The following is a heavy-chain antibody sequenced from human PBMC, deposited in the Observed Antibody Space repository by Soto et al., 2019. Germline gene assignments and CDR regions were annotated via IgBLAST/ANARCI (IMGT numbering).Heavy chain of an antibody. Sequence: QVQLVQSGAEVKKPGSSVKVSCKASGGTFSSYAISWVRQAPGQGLEWMGGIIPIFGTANYAQKFQGRVTITADESTSTAYMELSSLRPEDTAVYYCARESGRIFGGGRGYGMDVWGQGTTVTVSS. CDR2: IIPIFGTA. D-gene: IGHD3-3*01. CDR1: GGTFSSYA. V-gene: IGHV1-69*01. J-gene: IGHJ6*02. CDR3: ARESGRIFGGGRGYGMDV.